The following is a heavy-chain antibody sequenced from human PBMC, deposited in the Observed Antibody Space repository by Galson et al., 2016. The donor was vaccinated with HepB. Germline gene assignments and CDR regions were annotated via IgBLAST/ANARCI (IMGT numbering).Heavy chain of an antibody. CDR2: INHSGST. CDR1: GGSFSDYF. Sequence: EPLSLTCAVYGGSFSDYFWSWIRQPPGKGLEWIGEINHSGSTNYNPSLRSRLTISVDTSKNQFSLKLNSVTAADTAVYYCARGAPQVVADFDYWGQGTLVTVSS. CDR3: ARGAPQVVADFDY. D-gene: IGHD3-22*01. V-gene: IGHV4-34*01. J-gene: IGHJ4*02.